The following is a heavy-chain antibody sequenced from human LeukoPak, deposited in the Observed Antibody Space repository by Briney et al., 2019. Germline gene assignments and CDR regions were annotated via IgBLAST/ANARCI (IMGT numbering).Heavy chain of an antibody. Sequence: ASVKVSCKASGYTFTGYYMHWVRLAPGQGLEWMGRINPNSGGTNYAQKFQGRVTMTRDTSISTAYMELSRLRSDDTAVYYCARDPDDYGDDGWFDPWGQGTLVTVSS. CDR1: GYTFTGYY. D-gene: IGHD4-17*01. V-gene: IGHV1-2*06. J-gene: IGHJ5*02. CDR2: INPNSGGT. CDR3: ARDPDDYGDDGWFDP.